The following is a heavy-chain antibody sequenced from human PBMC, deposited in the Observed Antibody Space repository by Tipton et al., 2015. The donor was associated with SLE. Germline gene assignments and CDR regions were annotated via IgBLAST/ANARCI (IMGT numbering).Heavy chain of an antibody. J-gene: IGHJ3*01. Sequence: TLSLTCTVSGGSISSSSDYWGWIRQPPGKGLEWIGSIYYSGSTYYNPSLKSRFTISVDTSKNQFSLKLSSVTAADTAVYYCASTGVNYRRRSFDYWGQGTMVTVSS. CDR2: IYYSGST. CDR1: GGSISSSSDY. D-gene: IGHD5-24*01. V-gene: IGHV4-39*07. CDR3: ASTGVNYRRRSFDY.